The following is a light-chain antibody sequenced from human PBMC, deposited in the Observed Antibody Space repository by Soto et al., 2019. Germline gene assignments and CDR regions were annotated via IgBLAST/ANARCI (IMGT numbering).Light chain of an antibody. CDR3: SSYTSSSTYV. V-gene: IGLV2-14*01. CDR1: SSDVGDYNY. J-gene: IGLJ1*01. CDR2: DVS. Sequence: QLVLTQPASVSGSPGQSITISCTGTSSDVGDYNYVSWYRQHPGKAPKLMIFDVSNRPSGVSNRFSGSKSGNTASLTISGLQAEGEAEYYCSSYTSSSTYVFGTGTKVTVL.